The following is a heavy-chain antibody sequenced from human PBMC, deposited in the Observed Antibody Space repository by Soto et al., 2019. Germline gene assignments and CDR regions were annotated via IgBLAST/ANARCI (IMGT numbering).Heavy chain of an antibody. CDR3: ARGQRFSDWFDP. CDR2: VYSSGGT. D-gene: IGHD3-3*01. V-gene: IGHV4-4*07. Sequence: SETLSLTCTVSGGSMTSYYWTWIRQPAGKGLEWIGRVYSSGGTHYNPSLKSRVTISLDTSKNQFSLRLLSVTDADTAVYFCARGQRFSDWFDPWGQGTLVTVSS. J-gene: IGHJ5*02. CDR1: GGSMTSYY.